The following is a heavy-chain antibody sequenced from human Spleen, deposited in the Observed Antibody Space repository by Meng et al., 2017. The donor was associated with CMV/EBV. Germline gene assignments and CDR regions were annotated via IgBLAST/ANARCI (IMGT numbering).Heavy chain of an antibody. Sequence: GESLKISCAASGFTLSGHWMHWVRQAPGKGLLWVSRISTDGSSTSYADSVKGRFTISRDNAKNTLYLQMNSLRAEDTAVYYCTRGRLSPGYCSSTNCPPSIDYWGQGTLVTVSS. CDR3: TRGRLSPGYCSSTNCPPSIDY. CDR1: GFTLSGHW. D-gene: IGHD2-2*01. V-gene: IGHV3-74*01. J-gene: IGHJ4*02. CDR2: ISTDGSST.